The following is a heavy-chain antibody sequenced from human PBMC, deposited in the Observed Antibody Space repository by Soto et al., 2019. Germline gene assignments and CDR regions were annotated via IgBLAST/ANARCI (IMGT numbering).Heavy chain of an antibody. D-gene: IGHD4-17*01. CDR3: ARHDYGDYELGY. CDR2: IYYSGST. J-gene: IGHJ4*02. CDR1: GGSISSYY. Sequence: ETLSLTCTVSGGSISSYYWSWIRQPPGKGLEWIGYIYYSGSTNYNPSLKSRVTISVDTSKNQFSLKLSSVTAADTAVYYCARHDYGDYELGYWGQGTLVTVSS. V-gene: IGHV4-59*08.